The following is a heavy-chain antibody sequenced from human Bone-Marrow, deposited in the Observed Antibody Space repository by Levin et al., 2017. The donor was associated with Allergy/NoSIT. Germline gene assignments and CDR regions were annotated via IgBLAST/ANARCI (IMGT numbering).Heavy chain of an antibody. CDR1: GFTFSGSP. J-gene: IGHJ4*02. V-gene: IGHV3-73*01. CDR3: TSHSGDPGYGAKAFDD. D-gene: IGHD4-17*01. Sequence: PGESLKISCVASGFTFSGSPLHWVRQASGKGLEWVGRIRSKANSYATTYAASVRGRFTISRDDSKNTAYLEMNSLKTEDTAVYYCTSHSGDPGYGAKAFDDWGQGTLVTVSS. CDR2: IRSKANSYAT.